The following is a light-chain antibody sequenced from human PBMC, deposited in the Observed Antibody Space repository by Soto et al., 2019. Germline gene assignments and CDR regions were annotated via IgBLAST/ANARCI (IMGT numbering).Light chain of an antibody. Sequence: DIQMTQSPSSVSASVGDSVTITCRASQNIISWLAWYQQKPGRAPKLLIYAASILQSGVPSRFSGSGSGTDFTLTINSLQPEDFATYYCQQAYGFPLTFGQGTRLEIK. CDR1: QNIISW. J-gene: IGKJ5*01. V-gene: IGKV1-12*01. CDR2: AAS. CDR3: QQAYGFPLT.